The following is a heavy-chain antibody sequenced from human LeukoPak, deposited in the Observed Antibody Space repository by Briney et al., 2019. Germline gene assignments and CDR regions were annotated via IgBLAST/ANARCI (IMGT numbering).Heavy chain of an antibody. V-gene: IGHV3-33*01. CDR2: IWYDGSIK. CDR1: GFIFSSYG. CDR3: ARNRGGGRGYSDY. J-gene: IGHJ4*02. Sequence: PGGSLRLSCAASGFIFSSYGMHWVRQAPGKGLEWVAVIWYDGSIKYQGDSVKGRFTISRDNSKKTVYLQMNSLRAEDTALYYCARNRGGGRGYSDYWGQGTLVTVSS. D-gene: IGHD3-22*01.